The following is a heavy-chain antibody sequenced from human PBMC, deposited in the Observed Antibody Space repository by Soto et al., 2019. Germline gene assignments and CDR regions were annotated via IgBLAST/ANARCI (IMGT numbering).Heavy chain of an antibody. Sequence: QGHLVQSGAEVKEPGASVKISCKASRYTFTAYAIQWLRHAPGQSLEWLGWTDTGNQNTKYSPAFQDRVTITADTFANRADMELSSLSFEDTAVYYCARDAKWDPRGVEAQQDDYFDSWGQGTLVTVSA. D-gene: IGHD1-26*01. CDR3: ARDAKWDPRGVEAQQDDYFDS. CDR2: TDTGNQNT. J-gene: IGHJ4*02. V-gene: IGHV1-3*04. CDR1: RYTFTAYA.